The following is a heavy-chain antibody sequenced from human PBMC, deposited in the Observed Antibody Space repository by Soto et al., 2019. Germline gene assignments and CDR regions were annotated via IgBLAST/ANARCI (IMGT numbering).Heavy chain of an antibody. CDR3: ARLAGQVRDYGGRFDY. Sequence: QVQLVQSGAEVKNPGASVTVSCKASGERFTTYGISWVRQAHGQGLEWMGWISTYNTNTNYAPKFQGRLVLTTDTSTTPAHMELRSLRPDDTAVYYCARLAGQVRDYGGRFDYWGQGTLVTVSS. CDR1: GERFTTYG. D-gene: IGHD4-17*01. V-gene: IGHV1-18*04. J-gene: IGHJ4*02. CDR2: ISTYNTNT.